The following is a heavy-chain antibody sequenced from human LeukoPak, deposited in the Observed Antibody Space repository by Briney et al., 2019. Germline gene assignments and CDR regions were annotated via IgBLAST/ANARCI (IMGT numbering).Heavy chain of an antibody. CDR1: GFTFSSYT. D-gene: IGHD2-2*01. Sequence: GGSLRLSCVVSGFTFSSYTMNWVRQAPGRGLEWVSSISSSGSYMFYADSVKGRFTISRDNAKNSLYLQMNSLRAEDTAVYYCAREWGPAAVAHTLNWGQGTLVTVSS. J-gene: IGHJ4*02. V-gene: IGHV3-21*01. CDR2: ISSSGSYM. CDR3: AREWGPAAVAHTLN.